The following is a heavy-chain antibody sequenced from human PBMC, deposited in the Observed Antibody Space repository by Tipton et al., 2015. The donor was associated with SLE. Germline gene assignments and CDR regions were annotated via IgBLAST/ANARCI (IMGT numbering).Heavy chain of an antibody. J-gene: IGHJ6*02. CDR1: GGTFSSYA. Sequence: QVQLVQSGAEVRKPGSSVKVSCKASGGTFSSYAISWVRQAPGQGLEWMGRIIPIFGTANYAQKLQGRVTMTTDTSTSTAYMELRSLRSDDTAVYYCARGGGSYYHYYYGMDVWGQGTTVTVSS. V-gene: IGHV1-69*06. CDR2: IIPIFGTA. D-gene: IGHD1-26*01. CDR3: ARGGGSYYHYYYGMDV.